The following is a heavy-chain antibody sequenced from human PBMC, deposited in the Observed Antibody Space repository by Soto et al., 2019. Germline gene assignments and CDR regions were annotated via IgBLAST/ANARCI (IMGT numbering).Heavy chain of an antibody. V-gene: IGHV4-30-4*01. J-gene: IGHJ4*02. CDR3: GGAIAAAGSYYFDY. CDR1: GGSISSGDYY. CDR2: IYYSGST. Sequence: PSETLSLTCTVSGGSISSGDYYWSWIRQPPGKGLEWIGYIYYSGSTYYNPSLKSRVTISVDTSKNQFSLKLSSVTAADTAVYYCGGAIAAAGSYYFDYWGQGTLVTAPQ. D-gene: IGHD6-13*01.